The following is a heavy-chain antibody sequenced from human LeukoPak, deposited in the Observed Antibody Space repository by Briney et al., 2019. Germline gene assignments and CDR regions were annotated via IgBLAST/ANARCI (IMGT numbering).Heavy chain of an antibody. Sequence: PGGSLRLSCAAPGFTFSSYSMNWVRQAPGKGLEWVSSISSSSSYIYYADSVKGRFTISRDNAKNSLYLQMNSLRAEDTAVYYCASIEVQLERRGYYYYYYGKDVWGQGTTVTVSS. J-gene: IGHJ6*02. CDR2: ISSSSSYI. CDR3: ASIEVQLERRGYYYYYYGKDV. V-gene: IGHV3-21*01. D-gene: IGHD1-1*01. CDR1: GFTFSSYS.